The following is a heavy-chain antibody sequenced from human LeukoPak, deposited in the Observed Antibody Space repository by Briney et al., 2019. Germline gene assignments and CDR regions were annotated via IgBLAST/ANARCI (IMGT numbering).Heavy chain of an antibody. D-gene: IGHD6-19*01. V-gene: IGHV3-74*01. CDR1: GFTFSSYW. J-gene: IGHJ4*02. CDR2: INSDGSST. Sequence: PGGSLRLSCAASGFTFSSYWMYWVRQAPGKGLVWVSRINSDGSSTSYADSVKGRFTISRDNAKNTLYLQMNSLRAEDTAVYYCARAGSGWYGYFDYWGQGTLVTVSS. CDR3: ARAGSGWYGYFDY.